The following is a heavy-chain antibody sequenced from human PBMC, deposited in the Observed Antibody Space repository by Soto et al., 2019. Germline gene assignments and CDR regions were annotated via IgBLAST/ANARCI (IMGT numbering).Heavy chain of an antibody. CDR2: IYSTGTT. CDR3: AKDGRGSGSHYNSFGY. CDR1: GFTVGNNY. D-gene: IGHD3-10*01. Sequence: EVQLVESGGGLIQPGGSLKLSSAASGFTVGNNYMSWVRQAPGKGLEWVSLIYSTGTTNYADSVKGRFTVSRDNAKNTLYLQMNSRRAEDTAVYYCAKDGRGSGSHYNSFGYWGQGTLGTVAS. J-gene: IGHJ4*02. V-gene: IGHV3-53*01.